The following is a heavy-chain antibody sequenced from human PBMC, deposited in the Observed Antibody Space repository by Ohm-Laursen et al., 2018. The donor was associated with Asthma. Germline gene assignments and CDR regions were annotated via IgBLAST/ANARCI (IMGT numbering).Heavy chain of an antibody. V-gene: IGHV3-30-3*01. CDR2: ISYDGTSE. D-gene: IGHD5-24*01. Sequence: SSLRLSCAATVFPFSKYAFHWVRQAPGKGLEWVAIISYDGTSEYYADSVKGRFTISRDDAKNTLYLQMNSLRVDDTAVYYCARGNLEGLQWGQGTLVTVSS. CDR3: ARGNLEGLQ. J-gene: IGHJ4*02. CDR1: VFPFSKYA.